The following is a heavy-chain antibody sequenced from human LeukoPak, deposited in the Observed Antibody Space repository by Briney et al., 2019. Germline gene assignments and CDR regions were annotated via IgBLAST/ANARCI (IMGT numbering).Heavy chain of an antibody. J-gene: IGHJ4*02. Sequence: GGSLRLSCAASGFTFSSYAMSWVRQAPGKGLEWVSAISGSGGSTSYADSVKGRFTISRDNSKNTLYLQMNNLRAEDTALYYCAASVGSSGYFYPYWGQGILVTVSS. CDR2: ISGSGGST. V-gene: IGHV3-23*01. CDR1: GFTFSSYA. CDR3: AASVGSSGYFYPY. D-gene: IGHD3-22*01.